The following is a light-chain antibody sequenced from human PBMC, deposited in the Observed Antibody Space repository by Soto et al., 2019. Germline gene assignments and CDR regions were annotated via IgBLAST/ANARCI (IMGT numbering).Light chain of an antibody. Sequence: QSVLTQPPSASGSPGQSVTISYPGTRSDFFGYSYVSWYQQHPGKAPKLMIYEVSKRPSGVPDRFSGSKSGNTASLTASGLQAEDEADYYCSSYAGSNNLVFGTGTKVTGL. CDR3: SSYAGSNNLV. CDR2: EVS. CDR1: RSDFFGYSY. V-gene: IGLV2-8*01. J-gene: IGLJ1*01.